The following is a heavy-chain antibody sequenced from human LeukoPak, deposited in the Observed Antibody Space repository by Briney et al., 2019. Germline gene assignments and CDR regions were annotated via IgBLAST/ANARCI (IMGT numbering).Heavy chain of an antibody. CDR3: ARHGPISSRRNFFDY. D-gene: IGHD6-6*01. CDR2: IWPDDSET. V-gene: IGHV5-51*01. Sequence: GESLKISCKGSGYSFTSYWIGWVRQMPGKGLEWMGIIWPDDSETRYSPSFQGQVTISADKSISTAYLQWSSLEASDTAIYFCARHGPISSRRNFFDYWGQGAPVTVSS. CDR1: GYSFTSYW. J-gene: IGHJ4*02.